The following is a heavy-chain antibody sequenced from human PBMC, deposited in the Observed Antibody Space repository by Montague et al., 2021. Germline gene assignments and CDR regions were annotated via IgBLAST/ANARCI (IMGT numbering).Heavy chain of an antibody. D-gene: IGHD3-16*01. Sequence: QSGAEVKKPGESLKISCKGFGYSFTSHWIGWVRQMPGKGLEWMGIIHPGTSDTRYSPSFQGQVTISVDKSISTAYLQWSSLEASDTAMFYCARLITTFGGVSSPNDYWGQGTLVTVSS. CDR1: GYSFTSHW. CDR2: IHPGTSDT. J-gene: IGHJ4*02. CDR3: ARLITTFGGVSSPNDY. V-gene: IGHV5-51*01.